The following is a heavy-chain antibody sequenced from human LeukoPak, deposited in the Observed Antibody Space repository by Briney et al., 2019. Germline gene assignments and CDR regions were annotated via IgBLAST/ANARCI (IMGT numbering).Heavy chain of an antibody. CDR2: ISSSSSYI. V-gene: IGHV3-21*01. Sequence: PGGSLTLSCAASGFTFSSYSMNWVRQAPGKGLEWVSSISSSSSYIYYADSVKGRFTISRDNAKNSLYLQMNSLRAEDTAVYYCARGGPDAFDIWGQGTMVTVSS. CDR1: GFTFSSYS. J-gene: IGHJ3*02. CDR3: ARGGPDAFDI. D-gene: IGHD2-15*01.